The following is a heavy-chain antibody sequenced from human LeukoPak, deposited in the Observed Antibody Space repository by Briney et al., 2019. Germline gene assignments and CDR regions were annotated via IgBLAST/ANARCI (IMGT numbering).Heavy chain of an antibody. Sequence: PGGSLRLSCAASGFTFSSYSMNWVRQAPGKGLEWVSSISSSSSYKYYADSVKGRFTISRDNAKNSLYLQMNSLRAEDTAVYYCARDWDYGGHFDYWGQGTLVTVSS. CDR2: ISSSSSYK. V-gene: IGHV3-21*01. D-gene: IGHD4-23*01. J-gene: IGHJ4*02. CDR1: GFTFSSYS. CDR3: ARDWDYGGHFDY.